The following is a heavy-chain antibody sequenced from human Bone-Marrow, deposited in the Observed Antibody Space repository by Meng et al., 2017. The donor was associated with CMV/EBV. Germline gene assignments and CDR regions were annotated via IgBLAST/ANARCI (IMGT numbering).Heavy chain of an antibody. CDR3: AKDYGRYSYAFDI. J-gene: IGHJ3*02. CDR1: GFTFGSYA. D-gene: IGHD3-10*01. CDR2: TAYDGSNK. V-gene: IGHV3-30*02. Sequence: GESLKISCTASGFTFGSYAMHWVRQAPGKGLEWVAFTAYDGSNKYYADSVKGRFTISRDNSRKTLYLQMNSLRPEDTAVYYCAKDYGRYSYAFDIWGQGTMVTVSS.